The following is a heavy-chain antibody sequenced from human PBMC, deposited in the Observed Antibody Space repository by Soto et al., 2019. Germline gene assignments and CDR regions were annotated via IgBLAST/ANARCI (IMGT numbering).Heavy chain of an antibody. J-gene: IGHJ4*02. Sequence: SVKVSCKASGDPFTSYYMHCVRQVPGQGLEWMGIINPSGGSTSYAQQFPGRVTMTRDTSTSTVYMELSRLRSEDTAVYYCASHVPFCSSTSCHSDYWGQGTMVTVSS. CDR1: GDPFTSYY. CDR2: INPSGGST. CDR3: ASHVPFCSSTSCHSDY. D-gene: IGHD2-2*02. V-gene: IGHV1-46*01.